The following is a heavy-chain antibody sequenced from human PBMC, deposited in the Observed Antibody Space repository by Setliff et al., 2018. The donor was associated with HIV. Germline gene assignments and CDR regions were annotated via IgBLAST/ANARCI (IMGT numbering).Heavy chain of an antibody. J-gene: IGHJ2*01. CDR3: ARHDGTYCGGDCYLLGYFDL. D-gene: IGHD2-21*02. CDR1: DYSISSGYY. V-gene: IGHV4-38-2*01. CDR2: IYHSGST. Sequence: SETLSLTCAVSDYSISSGYYWGWIRQPPGKGLEWIGSIYHSGSTYYNPSLKSRVTISVDMSKNQFSLNLSSVTAADTAVYYCARHDGTYCGGDCYLLGYFDLWGRGTLVTSPQ.